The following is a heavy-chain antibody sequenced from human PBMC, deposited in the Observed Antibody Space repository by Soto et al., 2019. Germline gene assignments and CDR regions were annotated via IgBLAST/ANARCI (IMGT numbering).Heavy chain of an antibody. V-gene: IGHV3-66*04. CDR1: GFTVSSKY. Sequence: EVQLVESGGGLVQPGGSLRLSCAASGFTVSSKYMSWVRQAPGKGLEWVSVIYSDGSAYYADSVKGRFTISRDNSKNTLYLQMNSLRAEDTAVYYCARHGYTYGVGYFDYWGQGTLVTVSS. D-gene: IGHD5-18*01. CDR3: ARHGYTYGVGYFDY. J-gene: IGHJ4*02. CDR2: IYSDGSA.